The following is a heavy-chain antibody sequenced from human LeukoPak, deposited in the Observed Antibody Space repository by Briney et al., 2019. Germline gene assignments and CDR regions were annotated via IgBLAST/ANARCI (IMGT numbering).Heavy chain of an antibody. CDR3: ARGSGSYGSNLDY. CDR2: VYHSGSA. CDR1: GYSISSGSC. Sequence: SETLSLTCAVSGYSISSGSCWGWIRQPPGKCLEWIGTVYHSGSAYYNPSLWGRVTISLDTSKNQFSLKLTSVTAADTAVYYCARGSGSYGSNLDYWGQGTLVTVSS. V-gene: IGHV4-38-2*01. J-gene: IGHJ4*02. D-gene: IGHD3-10*01.